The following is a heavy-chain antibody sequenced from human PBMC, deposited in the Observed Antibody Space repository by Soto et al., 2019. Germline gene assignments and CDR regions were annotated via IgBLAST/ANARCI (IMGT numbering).Heavy chain of an antibody. J-gene: IGHJ6*02. D-gene: IGHD1-26*01. CDR1: GFTFSSYA. V-gene: IGHV3-23*01. CDR3: AKDNIGRYYGMDV. CDR2: ISGSGGST. Sequence: PGGSLRLSCAASGFTFSSYAMSWVRQAPGKGLEWVSAISGSGGSTYYADSVKGRFTISRDNSKNTLHLQMNSLRAEDTAVYYCAKDNIGRYYGMDVWGQGTTVTVSS.